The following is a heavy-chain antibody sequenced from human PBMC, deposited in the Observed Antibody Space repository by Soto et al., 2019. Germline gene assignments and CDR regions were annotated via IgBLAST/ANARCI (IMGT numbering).Heavy chain of an antibody. CDR3: ARRRIAIPGEPHLEFDP. D-gene: IGHD3-16*01. V-gene: IGHV5-51*01. CDR2: IYPGDSDT. Sequence: GESLKISCKGSGYSFTSYWIGWVRQMPGKGLEWMGIIYPGDSDTRYSPSFQGQVTISADKSISTAYLQWSSLKASDTAMYYCARRRIAIPGEPHLEFDPWGQGTLVTVSS. J-gene: IGHJ5*02. CDR1: GYSFTSYW.